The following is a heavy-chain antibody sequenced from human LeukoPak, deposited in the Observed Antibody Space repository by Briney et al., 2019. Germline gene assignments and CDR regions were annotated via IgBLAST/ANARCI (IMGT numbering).Heavy chain of an antibody. D-gene: IGHD5-12*01. V-gene: IGHV3-21*01. CDR1: GFTFSSYS. CDR2: ISSSSYI. Sequence: GGSLRLSCAASGFTFSSYSMNWVRQAPGKGLEWVSSISSSSYIYYADSVKGRFTISRDNAKNSLYLQMNSLRAEDTAVYYCARRGSGYDLVGYFDYWGQGTLVTVSS. CDR3: ARRGSGYDLVGYFDY. J-gene: IGHJ4*02.